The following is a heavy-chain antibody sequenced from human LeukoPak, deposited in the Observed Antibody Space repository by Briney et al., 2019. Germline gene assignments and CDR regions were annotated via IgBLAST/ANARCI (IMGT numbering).Heavy chain of an antibody. CDR2: INHSGST. Sequence: KPSETLSLTCAVYGGSFSGYYWSWIRQPPGKGLEWIGEINHSGSTNYNPSLKSRVTISVDTSKNQFSLKLSSVTAADTAVYYCARIVVVPAWGQGTLVTVSS. CDR1: GGSFSGYY. CDR3: ARIVVVPA. V-gene: IGHV4-34*01. D-gene: IGHD2-2*01. J-gene: IGHJ4*02.